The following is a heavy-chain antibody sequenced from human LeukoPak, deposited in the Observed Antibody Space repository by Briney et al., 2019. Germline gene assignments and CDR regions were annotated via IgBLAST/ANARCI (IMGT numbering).Heavy chain of an antibody. CDR1: GFTFSSYS. CDR2: ISSSSSYI. V-gene: IGHV3-21*01. Sequence: GGSLRLSCAASGFTFSSYSMNWVRQAPGKGLEWVSSISSSSSYIYYADSVKGRFTISRDNAKNSLYLQMNSLRAEDTAVYYCARVRYSGYDLLGGLNDYWGQGTLVTVSS. CDR3: ARVRYSGYDLLGGLNDY. J-gene: IGHJ4*02. D-gene: IGHD5-12*01.